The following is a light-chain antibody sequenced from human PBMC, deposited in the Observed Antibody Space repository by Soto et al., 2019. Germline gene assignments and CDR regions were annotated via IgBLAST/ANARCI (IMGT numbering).Light chain of an antibody. Sequence: EIVMTQSPATLSLSRGESATLSGRASQNIYSNIAWYQQRPGQAPRLLIYRASTRATGVPARFSGSGSGTEFTLTISSLQSEDFTVYSCLQYHNLWAFGQGTKVDI. V-gene: IGKV3-15*01. J-gene: IGKJ1*01. CDR3: LQYHNLWA. CDR1: QNIYSN. CDR2: RAS.